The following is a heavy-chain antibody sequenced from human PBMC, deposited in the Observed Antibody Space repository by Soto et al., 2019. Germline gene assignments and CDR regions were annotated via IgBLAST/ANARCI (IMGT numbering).Heavy chain of an antibody. V-gene: IGHV3-53*01. CDR1: GFTVSNTY. Sequence: LKISCAASGFTVSNTYMTWVRQPPGKGLECVSVIYTAGGTNYADSVKGRFIISRDNSKNTLYLQMNSLRAEDTAVYYCARALPVAKGGFDPWGQGTLVTVSS. CDR3: ARALPVAKGGFDP. D-gene: IGHD2-2*01. J-gene: IGHJ5*02. CDR2: IYTAGGT.